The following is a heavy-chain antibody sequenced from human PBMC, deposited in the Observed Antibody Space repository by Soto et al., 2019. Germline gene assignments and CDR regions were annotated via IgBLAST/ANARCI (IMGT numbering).Heavy chain of an antibody. CDR1: GYTFTTYG. D-gene: IGHD3-10*01. CDR2: INTHNGNT. J-gene: IGHJ6*02. CDR3: TREGSAPYYYYGMDA. V-gene: IGHV1-18*01. Sequence: QVQLEQSAPEVKKPGASVKVSCKASGYTFTTYGISWVRQAPGQGLEWLGWINTHNGNTNYAQNLQGRVIMTADTSXXTAYRELRSLRSDDTAIYYCTREGSAPYYYYGMDAWGQGTTVTVSS.